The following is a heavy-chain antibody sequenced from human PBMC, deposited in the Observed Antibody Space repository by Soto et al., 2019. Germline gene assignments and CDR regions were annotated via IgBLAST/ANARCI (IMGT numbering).Heavy chain of an antibody. V-gene: IGHV3-30*03. Sequence: QVQLVESGGGVVQPGRSLRLSCAASGFTFSSYGMHWVRQAPGKGLEWVAVISYDGSNKYYADSVKGRFTISRDNSKNTLYLQMXXXXXXDXXXXXXXXXXXXXXXXXYYSFGDFDYWGQGTLVTVSS. D-gene: IGHD3-16*01. J-gene: IGHJ4*02. CDR1: GFTFSSYG. CDR3: XXXXXXXXXXXYYSFGDFDY. CDR2: ISYDGSNK.